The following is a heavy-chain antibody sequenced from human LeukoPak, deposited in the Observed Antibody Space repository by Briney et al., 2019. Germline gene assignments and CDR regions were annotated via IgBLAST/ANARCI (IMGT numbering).Heavy chain of an antibody. V-gene: IGHV1-2*02. CDR1: GYIFSDYY. Sequence: EASVKVSFKASGYIFSDYYMHWVRQAPGQGLEWLGWINPKSGAADYAQQFRGRVTMTRDTSINTDYMEMKRVTSDDTAVYYCARGAEAETSPLDFWGQGTLVTVSS. J-gene: IGHJ4*02. CDR2: INPKSGAA. D-gene: IGHD6-13*01. CDR3: ARGAEAETSPLDF.